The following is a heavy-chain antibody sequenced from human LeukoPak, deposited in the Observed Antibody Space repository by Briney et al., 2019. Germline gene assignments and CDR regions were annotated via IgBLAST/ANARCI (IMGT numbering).Heavy chain of an antibody. D-gene: IGHD5-24*01. V-gene: IGHV4-59*01. CDR1: GDSISSYY. Sequence: SETLSLTCTVSGDSISSYYWSWIRQSPGKGLEWIAHIHYSGSTNYNPSLKSRLTISVDTSKNLFSLKLNSVTTADTAVYYCAAAGAYNYRLAYWGQGTLVTVSS. CDR3: AAAGAYNYRLAY. CDR2: IHYSGST. J-gene: IGHJ4*02.